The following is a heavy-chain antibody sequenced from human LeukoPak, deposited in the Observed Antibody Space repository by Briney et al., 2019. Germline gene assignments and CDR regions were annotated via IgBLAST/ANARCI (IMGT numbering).Heavy chain of an antibody. CDR3: AREIFWSGYYSNLHFDY. V-gene: IGHV3-48*04. D-gene: IGHD3-3*01. CDR1: GFTFSSYS. CDR2: ISGSGSAM. Sequence: GGSLRLSCAASGFTFSSYSMNWVRRAPGKGLEWVSCISGSGSAMYYADSVKGRFTISRDNAKNSLYLQMNSLRAEDTAVYYCAREIFWSGYYSNLHFDYWGQGTLVTVSS. J-gene: IGHJ4*02.